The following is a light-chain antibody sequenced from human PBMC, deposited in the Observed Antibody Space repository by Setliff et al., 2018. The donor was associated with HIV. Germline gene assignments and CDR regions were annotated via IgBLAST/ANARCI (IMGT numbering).Light chain of an antibody. CDR1: SSDVGGYNY. J-gene: IGLJ1*01. Sequence: QSALTQPASVSGSPGQSITISCTGTSSDVGGYNYVSWYQQHPDKAPKLIIYEVSNRPSGLSNRFSGSKSGNTASLTISGLQAEDEADYYCTSYTGSSTYIFGTGTKVTVL. CDR3: TSYTGSSTYI. CDR2: EVS. V-gene: IGLV2-14*01.